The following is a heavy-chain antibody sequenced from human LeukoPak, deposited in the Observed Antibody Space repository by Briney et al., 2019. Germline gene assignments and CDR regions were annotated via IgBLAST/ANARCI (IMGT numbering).Heavy chain of an antibody. V-gene: IGHV4-34*01. Sequence: SETLSLTCAVYGGSFSGYYWSWIRQPPGKGLEWIGEINHSGSTNYSPSLKSRVTISVDTSKNQFSLKLSSVTAADTALYYCARENGYRYDYWGQGTLVTVSS. J-gene: IGHJ4*02. CDR3: ARENGYRYDY. CDR2: INHSGST. CDR1: GGSFSGYY. D-gene: IGHD5-18*01.